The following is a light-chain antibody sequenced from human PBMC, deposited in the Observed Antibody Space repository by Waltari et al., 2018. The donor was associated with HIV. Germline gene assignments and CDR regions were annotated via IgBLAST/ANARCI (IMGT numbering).Light chain of an antibody. Sequence: DIHMTQSPSSLSASVGDTITISCRASQDIGNYLAWFQQRPGKAPKSLIYATSTLHSGVPSKFSGDGSGTDFTLTISSLQPEDIGTYYCQQYKTYPRTFGQGTRVEIE. CDR1: QDIGNY. CDR3: QQYKTYPRT. V-gene: IGKV1-16*02. J-gene: IGKJ1*01. CDR2: ATS.